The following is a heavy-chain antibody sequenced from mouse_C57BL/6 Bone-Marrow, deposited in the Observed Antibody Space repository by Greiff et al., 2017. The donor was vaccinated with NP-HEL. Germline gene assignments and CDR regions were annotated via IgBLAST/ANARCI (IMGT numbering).Heavy chain of an antibody. J-gene: IGHJ4*01. CDR3: ARIWLLRPYAMDY. V-gene: IGHV2-2*01. D-gene: IGHD1-2*01. Sequence: QVQLKQSGPGLVQPSQSLPITCTVSGFSLTSYGVHWVRQSPGKGLEWLGVIWSGGSTDYNAAFISRLSISKDNSKSQVFFKMNSLQADDTAIYYCARIWLLRPYAMDYWGQGTSVTVSS. CDR2: IWSGGST. CDR1: GFSLTSYG.